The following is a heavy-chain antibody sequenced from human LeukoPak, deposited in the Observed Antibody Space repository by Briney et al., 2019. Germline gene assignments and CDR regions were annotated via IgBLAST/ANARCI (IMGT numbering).Heavy chain of an antibody. CDR1: GGSFSGYY. Sequence: PSETLSLTCAVYGGSFSGYYWSWIRQPPGKGLEWIGEINHSGSTYYNPSLKSRVTISVDTSKNQFSLKLSSVTAADTAVYYCASGGSYFDVNWFDPWGQGTLVTVSS. D-gene: IGHD1-26*01. CDR2: INHSGST. J-gene: IGHJ5*02. CDR3: ASGGSYFDVNWFDP. V-gene: IGHV4-34*01.